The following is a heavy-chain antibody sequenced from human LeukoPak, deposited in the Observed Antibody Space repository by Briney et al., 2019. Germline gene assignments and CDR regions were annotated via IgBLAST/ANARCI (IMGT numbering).Heavy chain of an antibody. D-gene: IGHD6-13*01. J-gene: IGHJ6*02. CDR3: ARDGIAAAGTNYYYYGMDV. CDR1: AFTFSSYW. V-gene: IGHV3-74*01. CDR2: INSDGSST. Sequence: GRSLRLSCAASAFTFSSYWMHWVRQAPGKGLVWVSRINSDGSSTSYADSMKGRFTISRDNAKNTLYLQMNSLRAEDTAVYYCARDGIAAAGTNYYYYGMDVWGQGTTVTVSS.